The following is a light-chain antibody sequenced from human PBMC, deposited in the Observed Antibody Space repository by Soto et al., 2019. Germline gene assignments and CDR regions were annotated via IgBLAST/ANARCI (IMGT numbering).Light chain of an antibody. V-gene: IGKV3D-15*01. J-gene: IGKJ1*01. CDR1: QSVSTN. Sequence: EVVLTQSPATLSLSPGERASLSCRASQSVSTNLAWYQQTPGQAPSLLIYGASTRATGIPARFSGSGSATESTLTISGLQSEDFAVYYCQQDNDWPPWTFGQGTKVEIK. CDR2: GAS. CDR3: QQDNDWPPWT.